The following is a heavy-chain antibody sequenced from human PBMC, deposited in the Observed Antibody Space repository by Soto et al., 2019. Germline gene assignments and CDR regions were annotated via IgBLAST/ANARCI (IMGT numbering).Heavy chain of an antibody. V-gene: IGHV3-30*14. D-gene: IGHD6-13*01. CDR2: ISYDGGKK. CDR3: AREGQPAAGTTPHN. CDR1: GFNFSSYA. Sequence: QEQLVESGGGVVQPGRSLRLSCAASGFNFSSYAMHWGRQAPGKGLEWVAVISYDGGKKYYADSVRGRFNISRDNSQNTLYVEMTSLSAEDTAVYYCAREGQPAAGTTPHNWGQGTLVTVSS. J-gene: IGHJ4*02.